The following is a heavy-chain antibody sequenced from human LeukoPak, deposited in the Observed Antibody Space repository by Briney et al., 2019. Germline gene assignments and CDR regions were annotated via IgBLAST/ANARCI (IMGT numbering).Heavy chain of an antibody. V-gene: IGHV4-59*08. CDR3: ARHYGSGSYPDWFDP. J-gene: IGHJ5*02. Sequence: SETLSLTCAVYGGSFSGYYWSWIRQPPGKGLEWIGYIYYSGSTNYNPSLKSRVTISVDTSKNQFSLKLSSVTAADTAVYYCARHYGSGSYPDWFDPWGQGTLVTVSS. CDR1: GGSFSGYY. CDR2: IYYSGST. D-gene: IGHD3-10*01.